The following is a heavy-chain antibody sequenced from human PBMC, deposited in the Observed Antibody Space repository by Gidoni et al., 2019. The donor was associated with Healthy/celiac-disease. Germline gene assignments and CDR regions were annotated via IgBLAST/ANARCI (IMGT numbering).Heavy chain of an antibody. CDR2: IDPSDSYT. Sequence: ISCKGSGYSFTSYWISWVRQMPGKGLEWMGRIDPSDSYTNYSPSFQGHVTISADKSISTAYLQWSSLKASDTAMYYCARHFPFYCTNGVCSDYWGQGTLVTVSS. D-gene: IGHD2-8*01. V-gene: IGHV5-10-1*01. CDR3: ARHFPFYCTNGVCSDY. J-gene: IGHJ4*02. CDR1: GYSFTSYW.